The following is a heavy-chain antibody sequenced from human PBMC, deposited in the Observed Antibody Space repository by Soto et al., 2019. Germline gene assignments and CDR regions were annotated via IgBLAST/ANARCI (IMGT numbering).Heavy chain of an antibody. Sequence: ASVKVSCKASGGTFSSYAISWVRQAPGQGLEWMGGIIPIFGTANYAQKFQGRVTITADESTSTAYMELSSLRSEDTAVYYCAKYCSGGSCYYYGMDVRGKGTTVTVSS. V-gene: IGHV1-69*13. CDR2: IIPIFGTA. CDR3: AKYCSGGSCYYYGMDV. J-gene: IGHJ6*04. D-gene: IGHD2-15*01. CDR1: GGTFSSYA.